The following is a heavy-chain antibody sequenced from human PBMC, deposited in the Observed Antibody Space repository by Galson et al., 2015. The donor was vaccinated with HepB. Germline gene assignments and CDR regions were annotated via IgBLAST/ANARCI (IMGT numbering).Heavy chain of an antibody. Sequence: SLRLSCAASGFIFSNYDMSWVRQAPGKGLEWVSHISSNHRTIYYADSVKGRFTISRDNAKNSLYLHMNSLRAEDAAVYYCAKEGRMSPFDYWGQGTLVTVSS. J-gene: IGHJ4*02. CDR2: ISSNHRTI. CDR3: AKEGRMSPFDY. D-gene: IGHD2-8*01. V-gene: IGHV3-48*04. CDR1: GFIFSNYD.